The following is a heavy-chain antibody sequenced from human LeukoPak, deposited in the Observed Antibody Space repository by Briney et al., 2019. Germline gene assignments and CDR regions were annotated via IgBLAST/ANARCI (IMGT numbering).Heavy chain of an antibody. Sequence: GGSLRLSCAVSGFTFSSYVMHWVRQAPGKGLEWVAVIWYDGSNTYYADSVKGRFTISRDNAKNTLLLQMNSLRVEDTAVYYCARDYYDSGDYWGQGTLVTVSS. CDR1: GFTFSSYV. CDR2: IWYDGSNT. CDR3: ARDYYDSGDY. V-gene: IGHV3-33*01. J-gene: IGHJ4*02. D-gene: IGHD3-10*01.